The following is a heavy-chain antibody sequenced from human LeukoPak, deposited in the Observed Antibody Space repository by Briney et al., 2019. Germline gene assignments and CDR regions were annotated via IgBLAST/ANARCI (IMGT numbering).Heavy chain of an antibody. CDR3: AKSYTSSWPFDY. CDR1: GLTFSSYG. V-gene: IGHV3-30*18. Sequence: GGSLRLSCAASGLTFSSYGMHWVRQAPGKGLEWVAVISYDGSNKFYADAVKVRFTISRDNPKNTLYLQMNSLRTEDTAVYYCAKSYTSSWPFDYWGQGTLVTVSS. D-gene: IGHD6-13*01. CDR2: ISYDGSNK. J-gene: IGHJ4*02.